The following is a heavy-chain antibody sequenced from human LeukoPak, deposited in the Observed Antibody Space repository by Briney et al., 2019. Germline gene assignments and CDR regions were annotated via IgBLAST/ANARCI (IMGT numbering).Heavy chain of an antibody. V-gene: IGHV4-59*01. CDR3: ARDGDSSGAFDI. D-gene: IGHD3-22*01. CDR2: IYYSGST. CDR1: GGSISSYY. Sequence: SETLSLTCTVSGGSISSYYWSWIRQPPGKGLEWIGYIYYSGSTNYNPSLKSRVTISVDTSKNQFSLKLSSVTAADTAVYYCARDGDSSGAFDIWGQGTMVTVSS. J-gene: IGHJ3*02.